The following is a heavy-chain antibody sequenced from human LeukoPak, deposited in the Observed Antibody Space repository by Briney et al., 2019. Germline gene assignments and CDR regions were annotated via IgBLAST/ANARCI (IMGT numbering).Heavy chain of an antibody. CDR1: GFTFSSYS. J-gene: IGHJ4*02. CDR3: ARDQGGKDFDY. CDR2: ISSSSSYI. Sequence: GGSLRLSCAASGFTFSSYSMNWVRQAPGKGLEWVSSISSSSSYIYYADSVKGRFTISRDNAKNSLYLQMNSLRAEDTAVYYCARDQGGKDFDYWAREPWSPSPQ. V-gene: IGHV3-21*01. D-gene: IGHD4-23*01.